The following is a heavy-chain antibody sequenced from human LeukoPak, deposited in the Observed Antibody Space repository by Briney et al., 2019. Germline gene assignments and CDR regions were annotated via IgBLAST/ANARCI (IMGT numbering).Heavy chain of an antibody. J-gene: IGHJ4*02. V-gene: IGHV3-23*01. CDR2: ISGSGGNT. CDR3: ARSLSDGGY. Sequence: PGGSLRLSCVASGFIFSTYAMSWVRQAPGKGLEWVSGISGSGGNTYYADSVKGRLTISRDNSKNTVYLQINSLRAEDTAVYYCARSLSDGGYWGQGTLVTVSS. CDR1: GFIFSTYA. D-gene: IGHD2-21*02.